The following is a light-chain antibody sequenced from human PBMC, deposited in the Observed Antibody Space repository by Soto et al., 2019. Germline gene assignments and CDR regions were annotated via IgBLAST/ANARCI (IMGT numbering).Light chain of an antibody. V-gene: IGLV2-14*01. CDR1: SSDVGGYNY. CDR3: SSYTSSSGYV. CDR2: DVS. Sequence: SVLTQPASVSGSPGQSITIPCPRTSSDVGGYNYVSWYQQHPGKAPKLMIYDVSNRPSGVSNRFSGSKSGNTASLTISGLQAEDEADYYCSSYTSSSGYVFGTGTKVTVL. J-gene: IGLJ1*01.